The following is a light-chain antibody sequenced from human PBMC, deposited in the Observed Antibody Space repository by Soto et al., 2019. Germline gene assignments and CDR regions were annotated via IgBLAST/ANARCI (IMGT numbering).Light chain of an antibody. CDR1: SSGVCVYKY. V-gene: IGLV2-11*01. J-gene: IGLJ1*01. CDR2: DVI. Sequence: QSALIQPRSVSGSPGQSVTISCTGTSSGVCVYKYVSWYRQHPGKAPKLMIYDVITRPSGVPDRFSGSKSGNTASLTISGLQAEDEADYYCCSYAGDYTFVFGSGTKLTVL. CDR3: CSYAGDYTFV.